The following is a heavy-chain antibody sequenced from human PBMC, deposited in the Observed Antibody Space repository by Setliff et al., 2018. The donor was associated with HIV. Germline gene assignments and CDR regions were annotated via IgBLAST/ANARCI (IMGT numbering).Heavy chain of an antibody. V-gene: IGHV4-59*12. CDR2: IYYSGDT. J-gene: IGHJ6*03. CDR3: ARGNDNGQRGGNYYFMDV. CDR1: GGSISSYY. D-gene: IGHD4-17*01. Sequence: PSETLSLTCIVSGGSISSYYWSWIRQPPGKGLEWIGHIYYSGDTNYSPPLKSRVTISMDTSKNQFSLKLTSVTAADTAVYYCARGNDNGQRGGNYYFMDVWDKGTTVTVSS.